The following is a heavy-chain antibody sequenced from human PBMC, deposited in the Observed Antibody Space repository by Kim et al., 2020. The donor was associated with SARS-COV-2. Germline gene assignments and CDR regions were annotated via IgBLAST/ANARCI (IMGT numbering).Heavy chain of an antibody. D-gene: IGHD3-10*01. Sequence: ADSVKGRFTISRDNSKNTLYLQMNSLRAEDTAVYYCATAGSGSYLNWFDPWGQGTLVTVSS. V-gene: IGHV3-30*01. CDR3: ATAGSGSYLNWFDP. J-gene: IGHJ5*02.